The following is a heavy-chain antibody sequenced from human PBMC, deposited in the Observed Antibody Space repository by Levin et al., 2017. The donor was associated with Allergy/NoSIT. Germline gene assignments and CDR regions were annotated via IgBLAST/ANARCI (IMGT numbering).Heavy chain of an antibody. CDR2: ISYDGSNK. V-gene: IGHV3-30*18. D-gene: IGHD2-2*01. CDR3: AKDLSPDIVVVPAALYYYYYGMDV. J-gene: IGHJ6*02. Sequence: GESLKISCAASGFTFSSYGMHWVRQAPGKGLEWVAVISYDGSNKYYADSVKGRFTISRDNSKNTLYLQMNSLRAEDTAVYYCAKDLSPDIVVVPAALYYYYYGMDVWGQGTTVTVSS. CDR1: GFTFSSYG.